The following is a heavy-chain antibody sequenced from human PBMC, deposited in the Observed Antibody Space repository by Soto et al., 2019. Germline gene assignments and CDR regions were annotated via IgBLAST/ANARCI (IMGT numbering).Heavy chain of an antibody. V-gene: IGHV3-74*01. CDR1: GFTLNSYW. J-gene: IGHJ6*02. CDR2: INGDGGTT. D-gene: IGHD2-15*01. Sequence: EVQLVESGGGLVQPGGSLRLYCAASGFTLNSYWMHWVRQAPGKGLLWVSRINGDGGTTNYADSVKGRFTISRDNAMNTVYLQMNNLRVEDTAVYYCARGIRNYYGVDVWGQGTTVTVSS. CDR3: ARGIRNYYGVDV.